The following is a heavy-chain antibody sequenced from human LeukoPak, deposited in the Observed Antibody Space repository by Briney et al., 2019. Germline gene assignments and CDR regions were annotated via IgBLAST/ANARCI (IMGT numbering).Heavy chain of an antibody. D-gene: IGHD5-12*01. J-gene: IGHJ6*02. Sequence: PSETLSLTCTVSGGSISSYYWSWIRQPPGKGLEWIGYIYYSGSTNYNPSLKSRATISVDASKNQYSLKLSSVTAADTAVYYCARDAAGYSGSNFYDYGMDYWGQGTTVTVSS. CDR3: ARDAAGYSGSNFYDYGMDY. CDR2: IYYSGST. V-gene: IGHV4-59*01. CDR1: GGSISSYY.